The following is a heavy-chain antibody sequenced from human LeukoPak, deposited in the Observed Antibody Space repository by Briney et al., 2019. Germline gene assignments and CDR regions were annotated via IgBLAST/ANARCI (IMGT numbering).Heavy chain of an antibody. CDR2: ISGSGGST. D-gene: IGHD3-3*01. V-gene: IGHV3-23*01. CDR1: GFTFSSYA. Sequence: GGSLRLSCAASGFTFSSYAMSWVRQAPGKGLEWVSAISGSGGSTYYADSVKGRFTISRDNSKNTLYLQMNSLRAEDTAVYYCANDFWSRRGLDYWGQGTLVTVSS. J-gene: IGHJ4*02. CDR3: ANDFWSRRGLDY.